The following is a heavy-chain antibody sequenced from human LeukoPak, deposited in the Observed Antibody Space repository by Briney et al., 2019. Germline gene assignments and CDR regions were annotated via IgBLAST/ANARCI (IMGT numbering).Heavy chain of an antibody. J-gene: IGHJ4*02. D-gene: IGHD6-13*01. CDR1: GGSISSSSYY. Sequence: KPSETLSLTCTVSGGSISSSSYYWGWIRQPPGKGLEWIGSIYYSGSTYYNPSLKSRVTISVDTSKNQFSLKLSSVTAADTAVYYCARDWFRASRSFDYWGQGTLVTVSS. V-gene: IGHV4-39*07. CDR3: ARDWFRASRSFDY. CDR2: IYYSGST.